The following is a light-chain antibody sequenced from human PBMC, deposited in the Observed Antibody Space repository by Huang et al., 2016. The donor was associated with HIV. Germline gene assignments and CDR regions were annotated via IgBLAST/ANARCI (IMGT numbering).Light chain of an antibody. Sequence: DIQMTQSPSTLSASVGDRVTITCRASQSVCNWLAWYQQKPGQAPKLLIYTASTLQNGFPSRFSGSGSETEFTLTINSLQPDDFATYYCQQYNRFYTFGQGTRLDIK. CDR1: QSVCNW. V-gene: IGKV1-5*03. CDR2: TAS. J-gene: IGKJ2*01. CDR3: QQYNRFYT.